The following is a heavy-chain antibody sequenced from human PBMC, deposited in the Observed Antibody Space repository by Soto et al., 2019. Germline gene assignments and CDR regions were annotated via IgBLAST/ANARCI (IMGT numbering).Heavy chain of an antibody. J-gene: IGHJ6*02. Sequence: ASVKVSCKASGYTFTGYYMHWVRQAPGQGLEWMGWINPNSGGTNYAQKFQGRVTMTRDTSISTAYMELSRLRSDDTAVYYCARGLAVAGPPVYYYGMDVWGQGTTVTAP. V-gene: IGHV1-2*02. CDR2: INPNSGGT. CDR3: ARGLAVAGPPVYYYGMDV. CDR1: GYTFTGYY. D-gene: IGHD6-19*01.